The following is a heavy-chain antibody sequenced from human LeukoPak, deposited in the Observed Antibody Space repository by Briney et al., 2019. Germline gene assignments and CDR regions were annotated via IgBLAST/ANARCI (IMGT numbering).Heavy chain of an antibody. CDR3: ARVGSGWTKYFHYYMDV. CDR2: INHSGST. Sequence: SETLSLTCAVYGGSFSGYYWSWIRQPPGKGLEWIGEINHSGSTNYNPSLKSRVTISVDTSKNQFSLQLTSLTAADSAVYYCARVGSGWTKYFHYYMDVWGKGTTVTVSS. D-gene: IGHD6-19*01. CDR1: GGSFSGYY. J-gene: IGHJ6*03. V-gene: IGHV4-34*01.